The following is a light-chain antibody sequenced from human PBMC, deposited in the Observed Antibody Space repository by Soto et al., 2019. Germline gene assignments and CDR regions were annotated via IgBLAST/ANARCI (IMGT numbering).Light chain of an antibody. V-gene: IGKV1-5*03. CDR1: QSISSW. Sequence: DIQMTQSPSSLSASVGDRVTITCRASQSISSWLAWYQQKPGKAPKLLIYKASSLESGVPSRFSGSGSGTEFTLTISSRQPDDFATYYCQQYNSYSRTFGQGTKVDIK. CDR2: KAS. J-gene: IGKJ1*01. CDR3: QQYNSYSRT.